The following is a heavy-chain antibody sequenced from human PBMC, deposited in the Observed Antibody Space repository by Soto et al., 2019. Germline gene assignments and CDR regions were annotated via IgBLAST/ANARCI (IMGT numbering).Heavy chain of an antibody. CDR3: ARDYRGTTGTTYYFYYGMDV. CDR1: GFTFNNYG. CDR2: IWYDGRKQ. J-gene: IGHJ6*02. D-gene: IGHD1-1*01. Sequence: VQLVESGGGVVQPGRSLRLSCAASGFTFNNYGMHWVRQAPGKGLEWVAVIWYDGRKQYYADSVKGRFIISRDKAKNTLDLQMNSLRAEDTAVYYCARDYRGTTGTTYYFYYGMDVWGQGTTVTVSS. V-gene: IGHV3-33*01.